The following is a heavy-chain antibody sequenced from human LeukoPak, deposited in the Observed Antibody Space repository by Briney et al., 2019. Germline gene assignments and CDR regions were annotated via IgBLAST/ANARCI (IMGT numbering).Heavy chain of an antibody. J-gene: IGHJ4*02. CDR3: ARGQAGPRRFFDY. CDR1: GGSISSSSYY. Sequence: PSETLSLTCTVSGGSISSSSYYWGWIRQPPGKGLEWIGSIYYSGSTYYNPSLKSRVTISVDTSKNQFSLKLSSVTAADTAVYYCARGQAGPRRFFDYWGQGTLVTVSS. V-gene: IGHV4-39*07. CDR2: IYYSGST. D-gene: IGHD6-19*01.